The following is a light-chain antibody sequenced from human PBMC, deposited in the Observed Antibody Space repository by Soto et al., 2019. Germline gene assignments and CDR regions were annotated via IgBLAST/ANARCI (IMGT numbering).Light chain of an antibody. CDR1: SSDVGAYIY. CDR2: EVN. V-gene: IGLV2-14*03. CDR3: SSYSDSDTKV. J-gene: IGLJ1*01. Sequence: QSVLTQPASVSGSPGQSITISCGGTSSDVGAYIYVSWYQQFPGKAPKLIIYEVNNRPSGVSDRFSGSKSDTTAYLTISGLQAEDEAHYYCSSYSDSDTKVFGTGTKATVL.